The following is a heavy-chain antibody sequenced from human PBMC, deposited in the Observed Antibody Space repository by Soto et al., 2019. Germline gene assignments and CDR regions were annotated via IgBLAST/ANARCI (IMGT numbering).Heavy chain of an antibody. CDR1: GGSISSSNW. D-gene: IGHD3-10*01. J-gene: IGHJ5*02. CDR3: ARDRVVRGENWFDP. CDR2: IYHSGST. Sequence: QVQLQESGPGLVKPSGTLSLTCAVSGGSISSSNWWSWVRQPPGKGLDWIGEIYHSGSTNYNPSLESRVTISIDKSKNQFSLKLRFVTAADTAVYYCARDRVVRGENWFDPWGQGTLVTVSS. V-gene: IGHV4-4*02.